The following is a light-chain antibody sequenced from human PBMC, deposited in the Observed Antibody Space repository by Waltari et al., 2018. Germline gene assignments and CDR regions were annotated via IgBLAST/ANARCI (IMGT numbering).Light chain of an antibody. J-gene: IGKJ3*01. CDR3: QHHGSSIFT. V-gene: IGKV3-20*01. Sequence: EIVLTQSPGPLSLSPGERATLSCRASQSVTSSNLAWYQHKPGQAPRLLIYDVSSRATDIPDRFRGSGSGTDFTLTISRLEPEDFAVYYCQHHGSSIFTFGPGTKVDIK. CDR2: DVS. CDR1: QSVTSSN.